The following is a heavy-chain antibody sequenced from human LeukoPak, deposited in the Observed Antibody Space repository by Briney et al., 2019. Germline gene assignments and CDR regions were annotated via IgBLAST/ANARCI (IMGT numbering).Heavy chain of an antibody. D-gene: IGHD3-22*01. J-gene: IGHJ4*02. CDR1: GYTFTSYY. CDR3: ARDPHYYDSSGSWYYFDY. CDR2: INPSGGST. V-gene: IGHV1-46*01. Sequence: ASVKVSCKASGYTFTSYYMHWVRQAPGQGLEWMGLINPSGGSTSYPQKFQGRVTMTRDTSTSTVYMELSSLRSEDTAVYYCARDPHYYDSSGSWYYFDYWGQGTLVTVSS.